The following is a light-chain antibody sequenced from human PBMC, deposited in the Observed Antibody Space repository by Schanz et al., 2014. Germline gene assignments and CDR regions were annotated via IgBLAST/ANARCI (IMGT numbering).Light chain of an antibody. CDR2: SND. J-gene: IGLJ2*01. V-gene: IGLV1-44*01. CDR1: SSNIGTNI. CDR3: AAWDDSLNGHVV. Sequence: QSVLTQPPSASGTPGQGVTISCSGSSSNIGTNIVIWYQHFPGTAPKLLIHSNDQRPSGVPDRFSGSKSGTSASLAISGLQSEDEAHYYCAAWDDSLNGHVVFGGGTKLTVL.